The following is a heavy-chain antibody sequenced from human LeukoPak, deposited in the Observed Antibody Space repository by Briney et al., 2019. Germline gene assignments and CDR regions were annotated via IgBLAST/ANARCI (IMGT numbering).Heavy chain of an antibody. Sequence: SGGPLRLSCAASGFPFKNYAMIGLPQAPGQGLEGGAGISGTSGSADYADYVKGRFTISRDNSRNTLFLQMFSLRAEDTAVYYCAKLHTAWREPWFEQTDAFDIWGQGTLVTVSS. CDR3: AKLHTAWREPWFEQTDAFDI. J-gene: IGHJ3*02. D-gene: IGHD1-14*01. CDR2: ISGTSGSA. V-gene: IGHV3-23*01. CDR1: GFPFKNYA.